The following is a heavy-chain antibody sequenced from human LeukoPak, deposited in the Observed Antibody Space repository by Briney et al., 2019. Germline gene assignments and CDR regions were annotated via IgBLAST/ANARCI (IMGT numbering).Heavy chain of an antibody. V-gene: IGHV4-34*01. Sequence: SETLSLTCAVYGGSFSGYYWSWIRQPPGKGLEWIGEINHSGSTNYNPSLKSRVTISVDTSKNQFSLKLSSVTAADTAVYYCARDGGSYDYYYYMDVWGKGTTVTVSS. CDR2: INHSGST. J-gene: IGHJ6*03. D-gene: IGHD1-26*01. CDR1: GGSFSGYY. CDR3: ARDGGSYDYYYYMDV.